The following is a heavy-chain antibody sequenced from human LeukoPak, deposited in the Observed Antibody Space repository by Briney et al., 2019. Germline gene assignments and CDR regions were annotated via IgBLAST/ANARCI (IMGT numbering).Heavy chain of an antibody. CDR3: ARAHVVVTEGYYYMDV. J-gene: IGHJ6*03. Sequence: GESLKISCKGSGYSFTSYWIGWVRQMRGKGLEWMGIIYPGDSDTRYSPSFQGQVTISADKSISTAYLQWSSLKASDTAMYYCARAHVVVTEGYYYMDVWGKGTTATVSS. V-gene: IGHV5-51*01. CDR1: GYSFTSYW. CDR2: IYPGDSDT. D-gene: IGHD2-21*02.